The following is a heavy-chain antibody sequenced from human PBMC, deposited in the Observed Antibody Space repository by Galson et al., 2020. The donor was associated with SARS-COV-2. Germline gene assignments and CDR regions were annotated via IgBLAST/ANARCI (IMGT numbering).Heavy chain of an antibody. CDR3: ARQPRGGYGRGV. CDR1: GYTFSDYF. D-gene: IGHD3-10*01. J-gene: IGHJ6*02. CDR2: VNPTTGFT. V-gene: IGHV1-2*02. Sequence: ASVKVSCKSSGYTFSDYFMHWVRQAPGQGLEWMGWVNPTTGFTNSAQHFQGRVTLTRDTSISTAYMELRSLRSDDTAVYYCARQPRGGYGRGVWGQGTTVTVSS.